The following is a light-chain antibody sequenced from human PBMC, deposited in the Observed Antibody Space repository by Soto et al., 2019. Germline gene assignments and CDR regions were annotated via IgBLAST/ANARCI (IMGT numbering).Light chain of an antibody. CDR3: SSQGGTSPYV. CDR2: EVN. Sequence: QSALTQPPSASGSPGQSVAISCTGTASDIGGYNFVSWYQQHPGKAPKLMIYEVNKRPSGVPDRFSGSKSGNTASLTVSGLQAEDEADYYWSSQGGTSPYVFGTGTKLTVL. J-gene: IGLJ1*01. CDR1: ASDIGGYNF. V-gene: IGLV2-8*01.